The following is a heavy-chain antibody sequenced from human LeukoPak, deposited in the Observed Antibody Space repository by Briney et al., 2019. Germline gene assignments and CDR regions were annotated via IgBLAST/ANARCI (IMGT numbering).Heavy chain of an antibody. J-gene: IGHJ4*02. CDR2: ITWNSRVK. V-gene: IGHV3-9*01. CDR3: AREVGDGSCYFDY. CDR1: GFTFDNFA. D-gene: IGHD2-15*01. Sequence: PGGSLRLSCAASGFTFDNFAMHWVRQAPGKGLEWVSGITWNSRVKTYTPSVKGRFTISRDNAKNSLDLQMNSLRAEDAAVYYCAREVGDGSCYFDYWGQGTLVTVSS.